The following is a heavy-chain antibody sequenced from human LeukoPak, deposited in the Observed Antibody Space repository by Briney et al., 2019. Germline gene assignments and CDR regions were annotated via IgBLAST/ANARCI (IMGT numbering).Heavy chain of an antibody. CDR3: ARRGAAARLPTFDY. J-gene: IGHJ4*02. Sequence: PSETLSLTRAVSGYSISSGYYWGWIRQPPGKGLEWIGSIYHSGSTYYNPSLKSRVTISVDTSKNRFSLKLSSVTAADTAVYYCARRGAAARLPTFDYWGQGTLVTVSS. D-gene: IGHD6-13*01. CDR2: IYHSGST. V-gene: IGHV4-38-2*01. CDR1: GYSISSGYY.